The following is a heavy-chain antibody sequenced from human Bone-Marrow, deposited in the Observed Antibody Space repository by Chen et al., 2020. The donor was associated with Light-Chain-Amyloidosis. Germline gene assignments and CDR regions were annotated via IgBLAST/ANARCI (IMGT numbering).Heavy chain of an antibody. CDR1: GFTFSSYG. J-gene: IGHJ6*02. D-gene: IGHD3-10*01. CDR3: AREGYYGSGSYYYYGMDV. Sequence: QVQLVESGGGVVQPGRSLRLSCAASGFTFSSYGMHWVRQAPGKGLEWVAVIWYDGSNKYYADSVKGRFTISRDNSKNTLYLQMNSLRAEDTAVYYCAREGYYGSGSYYYYGMDVRGQGTTVTVSS. V-gene: IGHV3-33*01. CDR2: IWYDGSNK.